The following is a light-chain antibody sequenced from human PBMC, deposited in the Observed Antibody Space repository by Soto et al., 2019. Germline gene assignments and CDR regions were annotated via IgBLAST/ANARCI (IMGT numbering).Light chain of an antibody. Sequence: DIQMTQSPSSLSASVGDRVTITCRASQSISNYLNWYQQKPGKAPKLLIYAASSMQSGVPSRFSGSGSETDLHLTISSLQPDDSATYYCQQSFSPLGTFGQGTKVEV. CDR3: QQSFSPLGT. CDR1: QSISNY. V-gene: IGKV1-39*01. CDR2: AAS. J-gene: IGKJ1*01.